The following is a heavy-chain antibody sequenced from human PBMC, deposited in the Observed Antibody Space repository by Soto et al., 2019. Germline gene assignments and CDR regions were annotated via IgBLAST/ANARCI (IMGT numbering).Heavy chain of an antibody. V-gene: IGHV1-24*01. CDR3: ATDRSGSGSYFGY. D-gene: IGHD3-10*01. CDR1: GYTFTGYY. J-gene: IGHJ4*02. CDR2: FDPEDGET. Sequence: ASVKVSCKASGYTFTGYYMHWVRQAPGKGLEWMGGFDPEDGETIYAQKFQGRVTMTEDTSTDTAYMELSSLRSEDTAVYYCATDRSGSGSYFGYWGQGTLVTVSS.